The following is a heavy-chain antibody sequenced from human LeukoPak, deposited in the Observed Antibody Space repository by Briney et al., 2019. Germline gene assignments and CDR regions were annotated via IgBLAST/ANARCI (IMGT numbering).Heavy chain of an antibody. V-gene: IGHV4-61*01. CDR1: GGSISSSSYY. J-gene: IGHJ4*02. Sequence: SETLSLTCTVSGGSISSSSYYWSWIRQPPGKGLEWIGYIYYSGSTNYNPSLKSRVTISVDTSKNQFSLKLSSVTAADTAVYYCARDRGPNCSGGSCWDYWGQGTLVTVSS. D-gene: IGHD2-15*01. CDR2: IYYSGST. CDR3: ARDRGPNCSGGSCWDY.